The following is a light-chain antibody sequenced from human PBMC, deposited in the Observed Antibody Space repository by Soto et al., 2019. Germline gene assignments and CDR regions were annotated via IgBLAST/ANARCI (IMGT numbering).Light chain of an antibody. CDR1: QSISRG. J-gene: IGKJ1*01. V-gene: IGKV1-5*03. CDR3: QHYKDYSWT. CDR2: TTS. Sequence: DIHLTQSPSTLSASVGDRITITCRASQSISRGLAWYQQKPGKAPKLLIYTTSSLESGVPSRFSGSGSGTEFTLTISSLQPDDFATYDCQHYKDYSWTFGQGTKVEI.